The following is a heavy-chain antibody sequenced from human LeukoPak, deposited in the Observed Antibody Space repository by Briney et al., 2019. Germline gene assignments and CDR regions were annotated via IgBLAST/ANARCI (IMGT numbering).Heavy chain of an antibody. Sequence: GGSLRLSCAASGFTFSSYAMNWVRQAPGKGLEWVAVIWHDGSERYYADSVKGRFTVSRDNSKITLYLQMNSLTAEDTAIYYCARDPGLGLWNGLDVWGQGTTVTVSS. CDR3: ARDPGLGLWNGLDV. V-gene: IGHV3-33*08. CDR2: IWHDGSER. J-gene: IGHJ6*02. CDR1: GFTFSSYA. D-gene: IGHD3-16*01.